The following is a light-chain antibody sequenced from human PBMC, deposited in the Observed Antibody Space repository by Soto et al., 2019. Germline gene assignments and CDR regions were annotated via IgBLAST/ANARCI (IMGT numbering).Light chain of an antibody. CDR2: EVN. Sequence: QSALTPPPSASGSPGQSVTISCTGTSSDVGGYNYVSWFQQHPGKAPKLIIHEVNQRPSGVPARFSGSKSGNTASLTVSGLQAEDEGTYYCSSYGGYNNVVFGTGTKVTVL. CDR3: SSYGGYNNVV. J-gene: IGLJ1*01. CDR1: SSDVGGYNY. V-gene: IGLV2-8*01.